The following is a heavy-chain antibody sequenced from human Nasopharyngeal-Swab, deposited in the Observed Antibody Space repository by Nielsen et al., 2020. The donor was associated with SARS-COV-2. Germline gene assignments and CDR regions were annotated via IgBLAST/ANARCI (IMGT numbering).Heavy chain of an antibody. CDR2: TSFDEKRK. V-gene: IGHV3-30*03. D-gene: IGHD5-18*01. CDR1: GFVFGHSG. Sequence: GGSLRLSCAASGFVFGHSGMHWVRQAPGKGLEWVAATSFDEKRKDYAVSVKGRFTVSRDNSRNTLYLQMDSLTPEDTAVYYCARDHGGGYTYSSFDYWGQGTLVTVSS. J-gene: IGHJ4*02. CDR3: ARDHGGGYTYSSFDY.